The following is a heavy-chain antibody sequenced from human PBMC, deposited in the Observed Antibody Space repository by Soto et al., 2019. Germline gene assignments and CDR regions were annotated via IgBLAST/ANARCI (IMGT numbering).Heavy chain of an antibody. CDR1: GGAIDRDGHY. V-gene: IGHV4-31*03. Sequence: SVTLSLPCNVSGGAIDRDGHYWCWIRQHPGKGLEWIGYIYYTGSTYYNPSLKSRVSISIDTSKNQFTLELITMTAADTAVYYCARVGTSYARSGLDVWGQGTTVTVSS. D-gene: IGHD7-27*01. CDR3: ARVGTSYARSGLDV. J-gene: IGHJ6*02. CDR2: IYYTGST.